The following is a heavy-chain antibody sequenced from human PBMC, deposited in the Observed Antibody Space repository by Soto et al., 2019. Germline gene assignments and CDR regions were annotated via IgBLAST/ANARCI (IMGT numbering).Heavy chain of an antibody. CDR2: ISYDGSNK. J-gene: IGHJ3*02. CDR1: GFTFSSYA. V-gene: IGHV3-30-3*01. Sequence: QVQLVESGGGVVQPGRSLRLSCAASGFTFSSYAMHWVRQAPGKGLEWVAVISYDGSNKYYADSVKGRFTISRDNSKNTLYLQMNSLRAEDTAVYYCARDEPGDAFDIWGQGTMVTVSS. CDR3: ARDEPGDAFDI.